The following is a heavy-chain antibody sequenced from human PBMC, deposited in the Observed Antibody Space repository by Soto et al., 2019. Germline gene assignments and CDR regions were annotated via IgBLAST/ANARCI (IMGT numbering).Heavy chain of an antibody. V-gene: IGHV3-23*01. CDR2: ISGSGGGT. D-gene: IGHD6-13*01. Sequence: GGSLSLSCAASGFTFRSYAMSWVRQAPGKGLEWVSIISGSGGGTYYADSVKGRFTISRDNSKNTLYLQVNSLRAEDTAVYYCAKGDSSWSYFDFWGQGTLVTVSS. CDR1: GFTFRSYA. CDR3: AKGDSSWSYFDF. J-gene: IGHJ4*02.